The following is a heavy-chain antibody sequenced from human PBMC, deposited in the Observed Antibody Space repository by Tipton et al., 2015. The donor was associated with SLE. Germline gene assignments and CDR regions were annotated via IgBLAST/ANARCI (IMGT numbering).Heavy chain of an antibody. J-gene: IGHJ3*02. CDR3: ARGRHYDSSGHFLPDSFDI. D-gene: IGHD3-22*01. V-gene: IGHV4-4*08. CDR1: GGSISNYY. Sequence: TLSLTCTVSGGSISNYYWNWIRQPPGKGLEWIGLIYSSGSTNFNPPLESRVTISENPSKNQVSLKLSCVTAADTAVYYCARGRHYDSSGHFLPDSFDIWGQGTRVAVSS. CDR2: IYSSGST.